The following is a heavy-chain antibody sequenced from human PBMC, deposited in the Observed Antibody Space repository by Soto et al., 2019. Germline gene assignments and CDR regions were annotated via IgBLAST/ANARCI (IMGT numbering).Heavy chain of an antibody. J-gene: IGHJ4*02. Sequence: QVQLVQSGAEVKKPGASVKVSCKASGYTFTSYGISWVRQAPGQGLEWMGWINPYNGNTNYAQKLQGRVTMTTDTSTNTAYMELSRLRSDATAVYYCARDLCGIDYWGQGTLVTVSS. V-gene: IGHV1-18*01. CDR2: INPYNGNT. CDR3: ARDLCGIDY. D-gene: IGHD1-26*01. CDR1: GYTFTSYG.